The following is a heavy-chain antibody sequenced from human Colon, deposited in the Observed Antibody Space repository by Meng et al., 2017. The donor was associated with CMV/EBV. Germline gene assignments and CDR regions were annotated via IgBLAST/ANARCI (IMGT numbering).Heavy chain of an antibody. Sequence: GESLKISCAASGFTFSSHWMSWVRRAPGKGLEWVASIKQDGSETSYVDSVEGRFTISRDNAKNSLYLQMNSLRAEDTAVYYCARAVYFPLYHFNSWGKGTLVTVSS. CDR3: ARAVYFPLYHFNS. J-gene: IGHJ4*02. CDR1: GFTFSSHW. D-gene: IGHD2-2*01. V-gene: IGHV3-7*01. CDR2: IKQDGSET.